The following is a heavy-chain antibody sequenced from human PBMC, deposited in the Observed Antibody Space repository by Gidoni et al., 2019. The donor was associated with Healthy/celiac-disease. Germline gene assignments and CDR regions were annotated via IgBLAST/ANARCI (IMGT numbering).Heavy chain of an antibody. CDR3: ASHTFSSSWYRDAFDI. Sequence: EVQLVQSGAEVKKPGESLQISCQGSGYSFTSYWIGWVRQMPGKGLEWMGIIYPGDSDTRYRPSFQGQVTSSADKSISTAYLQWSSLKASDTAMYYCASHTFSSSWYRDAFDIWGQGTMVTVSS. D-gene: IGHD6-13*01. CDR2: IYPGDSDT. V-gene: IGHV5-51*01. CDR1: GYSFTSYW. J-gene: IGHJ3*02.